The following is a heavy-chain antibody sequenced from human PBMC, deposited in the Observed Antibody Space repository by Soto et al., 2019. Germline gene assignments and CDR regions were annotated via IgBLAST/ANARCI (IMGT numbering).Heavy chain of an antibody. V-gene: IGHV1-3*01. CDR2: INAGRGKT. Sequence: QGQLVQSGAEAKKPGASVKVSCGTSGFSFTSYSFHWVRQAPAQGLQWMGWINAGRGKTKYSQQFQGRVTFTWDTSANTVYMELSRLTSEDTSVFYCARWIDNGYFDYWGQGTLVTVSA. J-gene: IGHJ4*02. CDR1: GFSFTSYS. D-gene: IGHD4-17*01. CDR3: ARWIDNGYFDY.